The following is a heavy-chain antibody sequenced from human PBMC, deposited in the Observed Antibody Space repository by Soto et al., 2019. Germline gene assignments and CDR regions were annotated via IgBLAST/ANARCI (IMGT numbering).Heavy chain of an antibody. Sequence: QVQLVQSGAEVKKPGSSVKVSCKASGGTFSSYAISWVRQAPGQGLEWMGGIIPIFGTANYAQKFQGRVTITADESTSTASVALTSLTAEDTAGYYYARDQARGHLIKLLYFYDMQDWGQKATVTVHS. V-gene: IGHV1-69*12. J-gene: IGHJ6*01. CDR1: GGTFSSYA. D-gene: IGHD3-16*01. CDR3: ARDQARGHLIKLLYFYDMQD. CDR2: IIPIFGTA.